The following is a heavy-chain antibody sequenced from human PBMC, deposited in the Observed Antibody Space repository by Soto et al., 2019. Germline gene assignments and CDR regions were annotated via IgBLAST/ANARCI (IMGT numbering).Heavy chain of an antibody. Sequence: GGSLRLSFAASGVPFRRHYQVWVRQAPGKGLEWVSVIYSGGSTYYADSVKGRFTISRDNSKNTLYLQMNSLRAEDTAVYYCARDRVESGYPEYFQHWGQGT. V-gene: IGHV3-53*01. D-gene: IGHD3-22*01. CDR2: IYSGGST. J-gene: IGHJ1*01. CDR3: ARDRVESGYPEYFQH. CDR1: GVPFRRHY.